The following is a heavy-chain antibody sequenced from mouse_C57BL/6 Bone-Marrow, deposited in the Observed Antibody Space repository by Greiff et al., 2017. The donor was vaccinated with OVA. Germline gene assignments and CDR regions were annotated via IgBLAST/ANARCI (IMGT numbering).Heavy chain of an antibody. J-gene: IGHJ2*01. CDR3: ERHTPPRFYGSSYGY. Sequence: EVQVVESGGDLVKPGGSLKLSCAASGFTFSSYGMSWVRQTPDKRLEWVATISSGGSYTYYPDSVKGRFTISTDNSKNTLYLQMISLKSDDTAMYYGERHTPPRFYGSSYGYWGQGTTLTVSS. V-gene: IGHV5-6*01. CDR2: ISSGGSYT. D-gene: IGHD1-1*01. CDR1: GFTFSSYG.